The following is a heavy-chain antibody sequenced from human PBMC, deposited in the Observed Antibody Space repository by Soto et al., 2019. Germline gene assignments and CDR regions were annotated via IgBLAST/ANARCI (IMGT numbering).Heavy chain of an antibody. CDR1: GFTFNRYW. V-gene: IGHV3-74*01. CDR2: ISRDGSRI. J-gene: IGHJ6*03. CDR3: ARDFENDGNYYIDF. Sequence: EVQLVESGGGLIQPGGSLRLSCAAAGFTFNRYWMHWVRQAPGKGLMWVARISRDGSRITYTDSVKGRFTISRDNALNTFYLQMDSLRAEDTAIYYCARDFENDGNYYIDFWGSGTTVTVSS.